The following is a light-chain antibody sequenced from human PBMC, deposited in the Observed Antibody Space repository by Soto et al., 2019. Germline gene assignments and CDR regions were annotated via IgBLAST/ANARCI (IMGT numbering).Light chain of an antibody. V-gene: IGKV3-15*01. CDR2: GTS. Sequence: EIVMTQSPATLSVSPGERATLSCRASQSISSNLAWHQQKPGQAPRLLTYGTSTRATGIPARFRGSASGTEFTLTIISLQSEDFAVYFCQHYHNWPPWTFGQGTKVDIK. CDR3: QHYHNWPPWT. CDR1: QSISSN. J-gene: IGKJ1*01.